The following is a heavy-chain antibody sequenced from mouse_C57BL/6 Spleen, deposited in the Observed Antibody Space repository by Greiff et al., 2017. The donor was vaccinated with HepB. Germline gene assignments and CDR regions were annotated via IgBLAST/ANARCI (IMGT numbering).Heavy chain of an antibody. V-gene: IGHV5-17*01. CDR2: ISSGSSTI. CDR1: GFTFSDYG. CDR3: ARPPGIYYAMDY. D-gene: IGHD4-1*01. Sequence: EVMLVESGGGLVKPGGSLKLSCAASGFTFSDYGMHWVRQAPEKGLEWVAYISSGSSTIYYADTVKGRFTISRDNAKNTLFLQMTSLRSEDTAMYYCARPPGIYYAMDYWGQGTSVTVSS. J-gene: IGHJ4*01.